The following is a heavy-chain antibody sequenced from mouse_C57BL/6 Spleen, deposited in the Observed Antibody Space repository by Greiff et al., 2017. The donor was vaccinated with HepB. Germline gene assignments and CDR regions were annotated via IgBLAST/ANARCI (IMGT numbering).Heavy chain of an antibody. CDR1: GFNIKDYY. D-gene: IGHD3-2*02. V-gene: IGHV14-2*01. Sequence: EVKLVESGAELVKPGASVKLSCTASGFNIKDYYMHWVKQRTEQGLEWIGRIDPEDGETKYAPKFQGKATITADTSSNTAYLQLSSLTSEDTAVYYCARREAQATFAMDYWGQGASVTVSS. CDR3: ARREAQATFAMDY. CDR2: IDPEDGET. J-gene: IGHJ4*01.